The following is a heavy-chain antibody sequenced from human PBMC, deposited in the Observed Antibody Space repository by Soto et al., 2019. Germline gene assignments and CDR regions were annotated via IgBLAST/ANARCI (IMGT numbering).Heavy chain of an antibody. CDR3: ARDKIPRIAAAGITGY. CDR1: GYTFTSCG. V-gene: IGHV1-18*01. Sequence: ASVKVSCKASGYTFTSCGISWVRQAPGQGLEWMGWISAYNGNTNYAQKLQGRVTMTTDTSTSTAYMELRSLRSDDTAVYYCARDKIPRIAAAGITGYWGQGTLVTVSS. J-gene: IGHJ4*02. D-gene: IGHD6-13*01. CDR2: ISAYNGNT.